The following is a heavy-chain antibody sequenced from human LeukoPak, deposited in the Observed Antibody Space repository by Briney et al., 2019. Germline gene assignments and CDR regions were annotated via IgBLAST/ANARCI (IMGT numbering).Heavy chain of an antibody. CDR1: GYTFTGYY. CDR3: ARGYSGYDFDFDYFDY. V-gene: IGHV1-2*02. D-gene: IGHD5-12*01. Sequence: AASVKVSFKASGYTFTGYYMRWVRQAPGQGLEWMGWINPNSGGTNYAQKFQGRVTMTRDTSISTAYMELSRLRSDDTAVYYCARGYSGYDFDFDYFDYWGQGTLVTVSS. J-gene: IGHJ4*02. CDR2: INPNSGGT.